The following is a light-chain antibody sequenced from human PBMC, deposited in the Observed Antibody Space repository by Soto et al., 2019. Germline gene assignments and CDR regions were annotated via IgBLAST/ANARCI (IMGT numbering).Light chain of an antibody. J-gene: IGLJ2*01. CDR1: SGSSNYK. V-gene: IGLV9-49*01. CDR2: VGTGGIVG. Sequence: QSVLTQPPSASASLGASVTLTCTLSSGSSNYKVDWYQQRPGKGPRFVMRVGTGGIVGSKGDGIPDRFSVLGSGLNRYLTIKNIQEEDESDYHCGADRGCGSNFSVVFGGGTKLTVL. CDR3: GADRGCGSNFSVV.